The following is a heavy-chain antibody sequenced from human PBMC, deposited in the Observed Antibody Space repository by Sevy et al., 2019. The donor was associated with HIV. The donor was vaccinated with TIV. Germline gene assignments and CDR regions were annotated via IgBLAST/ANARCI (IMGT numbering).Heavy chain of an antibody. CDR3: AKAPRNYFDTSGYYIDY. V-gene: IGHV3-23*01. D-gene: IGHD3-22*01. CDR2: ISGSGTYT. CDR1: GFTFSRYA. J-gene: IGHJ4*02. Sequence: GGSPRLSCAASGFTFSRYAMSWVRQAPGKGLEWVSGISGSGTYTYDADSVKGRFTISRDNSKNTLYLQMTSLRAEDTAVYYCAKAPRNYFDTSGYYIDYWGQGILVTVSS.